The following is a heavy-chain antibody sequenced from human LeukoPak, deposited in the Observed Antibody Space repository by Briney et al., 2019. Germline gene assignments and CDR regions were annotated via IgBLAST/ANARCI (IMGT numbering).Heavy chain of an antibody. CDR2: ISYDGSHK. V-gene: IGHV3-30-3*01. CDR3: ARGRDEWQQVNWFDP. D-gene: IGHD6-13*01. Sequence: GGSLRLSCAASGFTFSSYAMHWVRQAPGKGLEWVAVISYDGSHKYYADSVKGRFTISRDNSKNMLELQMNSLTTEDTAVYYCARGRDEWQQVNWFDPWGQGTLVTVSS. CDR1: GFTFSSYA. J-gene: IGHJ5*02.